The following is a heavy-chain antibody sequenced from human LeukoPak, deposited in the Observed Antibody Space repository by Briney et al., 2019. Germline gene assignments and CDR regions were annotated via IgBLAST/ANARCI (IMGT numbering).Heavy chain of an antibody. V-gene: IGHV3-30*01. CDR2: ISSGGTYE. Sequence: PGVSLRLSCAVYGFTFSNYAMHWVRQPPGKGLEWVSLISSGGTYEYYADSMKGRFTISRDNSKNTLYLQLNSLRAEDTAVYYCARDSTYYYDSGSSGPHYFDNWGQGTLVTVSS. CDR3: ARDSTYYYDSGSSGPHYFDN. D-gene: IGHD3-10*01. CDR1: GFTFSNYA. J-gene: IGHJ4*02.